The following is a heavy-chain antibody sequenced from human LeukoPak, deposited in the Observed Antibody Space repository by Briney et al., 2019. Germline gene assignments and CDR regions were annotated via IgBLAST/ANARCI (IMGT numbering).Heavy chain of an antibody. CDR2: INDLGTST. J-gene: IGHJ4*02. CDR1: GFTFSNYW. V-gene: IGHV3-74*01. Sequence: GGSLRLSCAASGFTFSNYWMHWVRQVPGKGLVWVSRINDLGTSTNYADPVRGRFTISRDDAKNTLYLQMNSLRDEDTAVYYCARGGGAYYFDYWGRGTLVTVSS. D-gene: IGHD3-10*01. CDR3: ARGGGAYYFDY.